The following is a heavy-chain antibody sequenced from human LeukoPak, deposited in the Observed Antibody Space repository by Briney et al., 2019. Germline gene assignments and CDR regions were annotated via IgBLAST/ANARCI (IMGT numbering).Heavy chain of an antibody. CDR1: GYDFSRYD. CDR2: MNPNNGDT. J-gene: IGHJ4*02. D-gene: IGHD6-19*01. V-gene: IGHV1-8*01. Sequence: ASVKVSCKASGYDFSRYDINWVRLAPGQGLEWMGRMNPNNGDTDYAQNFQGRVTMTRDTSMSTAYMELSSLRSEDTALYYCARGRIRYDDYSSGWFVFFEFWGQGSLVTVSS. CDR3: ARGRIRYDDYSSGWFVFFEF.